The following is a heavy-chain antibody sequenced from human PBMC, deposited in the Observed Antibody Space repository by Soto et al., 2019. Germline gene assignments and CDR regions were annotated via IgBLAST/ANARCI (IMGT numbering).Heavy chain of an antibody. V-gene: IGHV3-30*18. CDR3: AKDRQLGSSLYYFDY. CDR2: ISYHGSNK. J-gene: IGHJ4*02. D-gene: IGHD5-18*01. Sequence: QVQLVESGGGVVQPGRSLRLSCAASGFTFSSYGMHWVRQAPGKGLEWVAVISYHGSNKDYADSVKGRFTISRDNSKNTLYLQMNSLRREDTAVYYCAKDRQLGSSLYYFDYWGQGTLVTVSS. CDR1: GFTFSSYG.